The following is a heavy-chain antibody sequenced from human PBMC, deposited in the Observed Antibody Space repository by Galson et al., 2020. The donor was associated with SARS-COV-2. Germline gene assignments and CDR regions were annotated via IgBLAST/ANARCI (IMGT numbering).Heavy chain of an antibody. J-gene: IGHJ3*02. V-gene: IGHV2-5*02. CDR1: GFSLSTSGVG. CDR3: ASQLWGDAFDI. CDR2: IYWDDDK. D-gene: IGHD5-18*01. Sequence: KMSGPTLVKPPQTLTLTCTFSGFSLSTSGVGVGWIRQPPGKALEWLALIYWDDDKRYSPSLKSRLTITKDTSKNQVVLTMTNMDPVDTATYYCASQLWGDAFDIWGQGTMVTVSS.